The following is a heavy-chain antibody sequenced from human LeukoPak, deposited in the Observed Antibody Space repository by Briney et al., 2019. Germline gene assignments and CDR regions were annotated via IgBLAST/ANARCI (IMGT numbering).Heavy chain of an antibody. CDR3: ARDIPSFYYDSSGHGRFDY. Sequence: SETLSLTCTVSGYSISSGYYWGWIRQPPGKGLEWIGSIYHSGSTYYNPSLKGRVTISVDTSKNQFSLKLSSVTAADTAVYYCARDIPSFYYDSSGHGRFDYWGQGTLVTVSS. CDR1: GYSISSGYY. J-gene: IGHJ4*02. CDR2: IYHSGST. V-gene: IGHV4-38-2*02. D-gene: IGHD3-22*01.